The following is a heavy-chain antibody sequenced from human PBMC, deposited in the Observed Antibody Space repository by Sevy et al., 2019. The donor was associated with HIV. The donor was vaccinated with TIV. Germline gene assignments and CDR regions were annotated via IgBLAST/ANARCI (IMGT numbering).Heavy chain of an antibody. Sequence: GGSLRLSCVASGFPFNYYAMNWVRQAPGKGLEWILYINSDSDTMYYGDSVKGRFTISRDNAKNSLYLQMNSLRDEDTAMYYCARERGTYYDTSGYPYLLEAGFDYWGQGTLVTVSS. J-gene: IGHJ4*02. CDR1: GFPFNYYA. V-gene: IGHV3-48*02. CDR2: INSDSDTM. CDR3: ARERGTYYDTSGYPYLLEAGFDY. D-gene: IGHD3-22*01.